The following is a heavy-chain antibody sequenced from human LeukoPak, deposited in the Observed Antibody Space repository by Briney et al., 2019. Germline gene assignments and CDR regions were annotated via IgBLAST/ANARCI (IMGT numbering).Heavy chain of an antibody. Sequence: GGSLRLSCAASGFTFSSYSMNWVRQAPGKGLEWVSSISSSSSYIYYADSVKGRFTISRDNAKNSLYLQMNSLRAEDTAVYYCARDHVDGDFDYWGQGTLVTVSS. V-gene: IGHV3-21*01. CDR2: ISSSSSYI. CDR3: ARDHVDGDFDY. D-gene: IGHD5-12*01. J-gene: IGHJ4*02. CDR1: GFTFSSYS.